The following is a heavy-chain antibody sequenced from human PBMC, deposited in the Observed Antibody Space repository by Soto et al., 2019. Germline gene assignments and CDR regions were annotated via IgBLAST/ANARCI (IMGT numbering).Heavy chain of an antibody. D-gene: IGHD6-19*01. CDR3: AKAVAGKGYYYGMDV. CDR2: ISAYNGNT. Sequence: ASVKVSCKTSGYTFTSYGISWVRQAPGQGLEWMGWISAYNGNTNYAQKLQGRVTMTTDTSTSTAYMELRSLRSDDTAVYYCAKAVAGKGYYYGMDVWGQGTTVTVSS. V-gene: IGHV1-18*01. CDR1: GYTFTSYG. J-gene: IGHJ6*02.